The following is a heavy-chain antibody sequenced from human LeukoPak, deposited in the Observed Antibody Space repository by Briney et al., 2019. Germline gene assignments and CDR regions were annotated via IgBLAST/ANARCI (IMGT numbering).Heavy chain of an antibody. CDR2: ISGSGGST. Sequence: GGSLRLSCAASGFTFSSYAMSWVRQAPGKGLEWVSAISGSGGSTYYADPVKGRFTISRDNSKNTLYLQMNSLRAEDTAVYYCAKDPYYDSSGDDAFDIWGKGTTVTVSS. CDR1: GFTFSSYA. V-gene: IGHV3-23*01. J-gene: IGHJ3*02. D-gene: IGHD3-22*01. CDR3: AKDPYYDSSGDDAFDI.